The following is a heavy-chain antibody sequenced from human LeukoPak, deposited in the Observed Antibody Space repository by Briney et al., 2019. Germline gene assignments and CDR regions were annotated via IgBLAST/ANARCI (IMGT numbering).Heavy chain of an antibody. CDR2: INHSGST. D-gene: IGHD6-19*01. Sequence: SETLSLTCTVSGGSISRYYWSWIRQPPGKGLEWIGEINHSGSTNYNPSLKSRVTISVDTSKNQFSLKLSSVTAADTAVYYCARGGAVAGRYYFDYWGQGTLVTVSS. CDR3: ARGGAVAGRYYFDY. J-gene: IGHJ4*02. CDR1: GGSISRYY. V-gene: IGHV4-34*01.